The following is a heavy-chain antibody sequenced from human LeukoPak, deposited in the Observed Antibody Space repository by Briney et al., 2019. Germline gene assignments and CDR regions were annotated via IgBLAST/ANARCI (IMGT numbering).Heavy chain of an antibody. V-gene: IGHV1-18*01. CDR1: GYTFNSFG. CDR2: ISAYNGAT. Sequence: ASVKVSCKASGYTFNSFGISWVRQAPGQGLEWMGYISAYNGATNYAQKLQGRVTLTTDTSTSTAYMELSNLRSDDRAVYYCARDQVVGATAGTFDYWGQGTLVTVSS. D-gene: IGHD1-26*01. CDR3: ARDQVVGATAGTFDY. J-gene: IGHJ4*02.